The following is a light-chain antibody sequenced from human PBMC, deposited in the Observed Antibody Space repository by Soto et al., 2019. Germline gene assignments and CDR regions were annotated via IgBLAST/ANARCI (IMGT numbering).Light chain of an antibody. CDR2: AAS. V-gene: IGKV1-39*01. CDR3: QQSYSTPRT. J-gene: IGKJ1*01. Sequence: DIQMTQSPSSLSASVGDRVTITCRASQSISSYLNWYQQKPGKAPKLLIYAASSLQSGVPSRFRGSGYGTDFTLTISSLQPEDFTTYYCQQSYSTPRTFGQRTKLEIK. CDR1: QSISSY.